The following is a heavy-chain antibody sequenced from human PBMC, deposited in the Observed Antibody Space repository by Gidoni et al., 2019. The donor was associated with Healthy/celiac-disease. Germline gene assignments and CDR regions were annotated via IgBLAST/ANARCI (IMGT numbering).Heavy chain of an antibody. D-gene: IGHD3-3*01. CDR2: IIPIFGTA. V-gene: IGHV1-69*06. CDR1: GGTVSSYA. CDR3: ARVSITISHVSPVGYFQH. Sequence: QVQLVQSGAEVKKPGSSVKVSCKASGGTVSSYAISWVRQAPGQGREWMGGIIPIFGTANYAQKFQGRVTITADKSTSTAYMELSSLRSEDTAVYYCARVSITISHVSPVGYFQHWGQGTLVTVSS. J-gene: IGHJ1*01.